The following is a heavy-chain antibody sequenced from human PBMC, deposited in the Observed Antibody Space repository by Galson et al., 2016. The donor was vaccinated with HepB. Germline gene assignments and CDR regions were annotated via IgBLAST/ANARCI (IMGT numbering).Heavy chain of an antibody. D-gene: IGHD4-17*01. J-gene: IGHJ4*02. CDR3: SRLRDYGNFDY. CDR2: IYYSGST. V-gene: IGHV4-39*01. Sequence: EPLSLTCTVSGGSISSSSYYWGWIRQPPGKGLEWIGSIYYSGSTYYNPSLKSRVTISVDTSKNQFSLKLSSVTAADTAVYYCSRLRDYGNFDYWGQGTLVTVSS. CDR1: GGSISSSSYY.